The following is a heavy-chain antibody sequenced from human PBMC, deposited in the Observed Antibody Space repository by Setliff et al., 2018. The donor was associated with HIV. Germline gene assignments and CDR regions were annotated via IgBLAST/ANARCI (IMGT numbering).Heavy chain of an antibody. CDR2: IYHSGST. CDR3: VRGYCSSTTCYDDYYYMDV. Sequence: SETLSLTCAVSGGSISSRNWWSWVRQPPGRGLEWIGEIYHSGSTNYNPSLKSRVTISVDKSKNQFSLKLSSVTAADTAVYYCVRGYCSSTTCYDDYYYMDVWGKGSTVTVSS. V-gene: IGHV4-4*02. CDR1: GGSISSRNW. D-gene: IGHD2-2*01. J-gene: IGHJ6*03.